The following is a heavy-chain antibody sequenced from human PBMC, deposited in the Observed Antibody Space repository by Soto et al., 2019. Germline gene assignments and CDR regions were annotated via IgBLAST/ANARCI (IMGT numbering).Heavy chain of an antibody. J-gene: IGHJ5*02. Sequence: EVQLVQSGAEVKKPGESLKISCKGSGYSFTSYWIGWVRQMPGKGLEWMGVIYPGDSDTRYSPSFQGQVTISADKSISTACRQWRSLTASDTAMYYCARRIGYSYGSNWFDPWVQGTLVTVSS. D-gene: IGHD5-18*01. V-gene: IGHV5-51*03. CDR1: GYSFTSYW. CDR2: IYPGDSDT. CDR3: ARRIGYSYGSNWFDP.